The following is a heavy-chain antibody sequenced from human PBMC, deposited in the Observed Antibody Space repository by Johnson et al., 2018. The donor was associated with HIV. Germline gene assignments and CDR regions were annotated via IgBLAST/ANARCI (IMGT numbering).Heavy chain of an antibody. J-gene: IGHJ3*02. V-gene: IGHV3-30*02. CDR1: RFTFNSYD. CDR2: IRYDGSSK. CDR3: ACLAHDAFDI. Sequence: QVQLVESGGGEVQPGGSLRLSCAASRFTFNSYDMNWVRQAPGKGLEWVAFIRYDGSSKYYGDSVKGRFTISRDNSKNTLYLQMNSLRTEDTAVYYCACLAHDAFDIWGQGTMVTVSS. D-gene: IGHD3-16*01.